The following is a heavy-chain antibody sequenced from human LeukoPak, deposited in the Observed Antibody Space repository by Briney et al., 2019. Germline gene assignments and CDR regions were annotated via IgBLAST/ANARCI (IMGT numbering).Heavy chain of an antibody. V-gene: IGHV3-30-3*01. D-gene: IGHD5-24*01. CDR3: ARAREYYFDY. Sequence: GGALRPSCAASGFTLSSYAMHWGRQAPGQGLEWVAVISYDGSNKYYADSVKGRFTISRDNSKNTLYLQMNSLRAEDTAVYYCARAREYYFDYWGQGTLVTVSS. CDR1: GFTLSSYA. CDR2: ISYDGSNK. J-gene: IGHJ4*02.